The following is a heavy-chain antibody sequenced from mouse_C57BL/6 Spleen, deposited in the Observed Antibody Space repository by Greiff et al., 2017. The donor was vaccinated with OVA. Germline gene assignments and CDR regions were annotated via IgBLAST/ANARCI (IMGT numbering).Heavy chain of an antibody. D-gene: IGHD1-1*01. Sequence: EVQLVESGGGLVQPKGSLKLSCAASGFSFTTYAMNWVRQAPGKGLEWVARIRSKSNNYATYYADSVKDRFTISRDDSESMLYLQMNNLKTEDTAMYYCVSPFYYYGSPAWFAYWGQGTLVTVSA. CDR3: VSPFYYYGSPAWFAY. CDR2: IRSKSNNYAT. CDR1: GFSFTTYA. V-gene: IGHV10-1*01. J-gene: IGHJ3*01.